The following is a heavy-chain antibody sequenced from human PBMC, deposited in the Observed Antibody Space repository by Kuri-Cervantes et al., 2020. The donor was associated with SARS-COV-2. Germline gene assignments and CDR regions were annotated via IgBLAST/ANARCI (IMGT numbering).Heavy chain of an antibody. CDR2: IIPVFGTT. V-gene: IGHV1-69*13. D-gene: IGHD1-1*01. CDR3: AIVLLERQPSAFDY. J-gene: IGHJ4*02. CDR1: GGTFSSFG. Sequence: SVKVSCKASGGTFSSFGFNWVRQAPGQGLEWMGGIIPVFGTTDYAQKFHGRFTIVADESTNTAYMDLSSLKSDDTAVYYCAIVLLERQPSAFDYWGQGTQVTVSS.